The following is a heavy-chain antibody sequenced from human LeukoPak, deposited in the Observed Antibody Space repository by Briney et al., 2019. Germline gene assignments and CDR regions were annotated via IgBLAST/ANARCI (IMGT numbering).Heavy chain of an antibody. J-gene: IGHJ4*02. CDR1: GFTFSSYA. V-gene: IGHV3-23*01. CDR2: ISGSGGST. CDR3: AKDLRILTGYDY. Sequence: GGSLRLSCAASGFTFSSYAMSWVRQGLGRGLEGVSAISGSGGSTYYADSVKGRFTISRDNSKNTLYLQMNSLRAEDTAVYYCAKDLRILTGYDYWGQGTLVTVSS. D-gene: IGHD3-9*01.